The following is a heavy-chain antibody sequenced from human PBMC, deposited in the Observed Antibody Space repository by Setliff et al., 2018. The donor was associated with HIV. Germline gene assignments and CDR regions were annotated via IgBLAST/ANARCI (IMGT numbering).Heavy chain of an antibody. Sequence: PSETLSLTCTVSGDTEFYWSWIRQSPGKGLEWIGYIHASGKANYNPSLKSRVTISLDTSKMQFSLRLTSVTAADTAVYYCATLDPSGGNFLAYWGQGTLVTVSS. J-gene: IGHJ4*02. V-gene: IGHV4-4*09. CDR2: IHASGKA. CDR3: ATLDPSGGNFLAY. D-gene: IGHD2-21*02. CDR1: GDTEFY.